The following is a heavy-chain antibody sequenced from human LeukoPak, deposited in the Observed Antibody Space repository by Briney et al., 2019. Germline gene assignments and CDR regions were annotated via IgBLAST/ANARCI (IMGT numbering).Heavy chain of an antibody. J-gene: IGHJ5*01. CDR3: AKPIGPRYGDYHNSCFDS. V-gene: IGHV3-23*01. CDR2: ISTTT. D-gene: IGHD4-17*01. Sequence: QPGGSLRPSCAASGFTFSTYAMSWVRQVPAKGLEWVSAISTTTYYADFVEGRFTISRDNSKNTLYLQMNSLRAEDTAVYYCAKPIGPRYGDYHNSCFDSWGQGTLVTVSS. CDR1: GFTFSTYA.